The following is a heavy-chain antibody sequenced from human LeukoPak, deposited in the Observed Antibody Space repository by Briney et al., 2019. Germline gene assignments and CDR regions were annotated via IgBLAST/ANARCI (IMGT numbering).Heavy chain of an antibody. J-gene: IGHJ5*02. CDR2: IYYSGST. Sequence: PSETLSLTCTVSGGSISSYYWSWIRQPPGKGLEWIGYIYYSGSTNYNPSLKSRVAISVDTSKNQFSLKLSSVTAADTAVYYCARDYGGKGWFAPWGQGTLVTVSS. CDR1: GGSISSYY. V-gene: IGHV4-59*01. CDR3: ARDYGGKGWFAP. D-gene: IGHD4-23*01.